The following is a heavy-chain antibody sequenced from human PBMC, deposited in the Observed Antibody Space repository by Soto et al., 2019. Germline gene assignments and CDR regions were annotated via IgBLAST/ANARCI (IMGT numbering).Heavy chain of an antibody. D-gene: IGHD3-3*01. Sequence: TLSLTCTVSGGSISSGDYYWSWIRQPPGKGLEWIGYIYYSGSTYYNPSLKSRVTISVDTSKNQFSLKLSSVTAADTAVYYCARGRLRFLVSPVRFDYWGQGTLVTVSS. J-gene: IGHJ4*02. CDR2: IYYSGST. V-gene: IGHV4-30-4*01. CDR1: GGSISSGDYY. CDR3: ARGRLRFLVSPVRFDY.